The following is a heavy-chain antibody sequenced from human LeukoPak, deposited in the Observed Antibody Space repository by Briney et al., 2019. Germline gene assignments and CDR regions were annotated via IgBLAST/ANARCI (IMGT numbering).Heavy chain of an antibody. CDR1: GFTFSSYA. Sequence: GGSLRLSCAASGFTFSSYAMHWVRQAPGKGLEWVAVISYDGSNKYYADSVKGRFTISRDNSKNTLYLQMNSLRAEDTAVYYCAKVIMTTVTTLGLYFDSWGQGALVTVSS. CDR3: AKVIMTTVTTLGLYFDS. D-gene: IGHD4-17*01. CDR2: ISYDGSNK. J-gene: IGHJ4*02. V-gene: IGHV3-30*04.